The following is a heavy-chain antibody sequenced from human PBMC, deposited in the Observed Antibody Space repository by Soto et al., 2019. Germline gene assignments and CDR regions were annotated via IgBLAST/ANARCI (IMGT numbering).Heavy chain of an antibody. Sequence: GGSLRLSCAASGFTFSSYWMSWVRQAPGKGLEWVANIKQDGSEKYYVDSVKGRFTISRDNAKDSLYLQMNSLRAEDTAVYYCASFGDTGGQYYYDSSGYYSYYYYGMDVWGQGTTVTVSS. D-gene: IGHD3-22*01. CDR1: GFTFSSYW. V-gene: IGHV3-7*03. CDR2: IKQDGSEK. J-gene: IGHJ6*02. CDR3: ASFGDTGGQYYYDSSGYYSYYYYGMDV.